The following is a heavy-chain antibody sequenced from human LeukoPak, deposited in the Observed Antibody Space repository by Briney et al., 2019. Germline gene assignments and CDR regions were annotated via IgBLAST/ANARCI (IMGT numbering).Heavy chain of an antibody. J-gene: IGHJ6*03. V-gene: IGHV3-48*03. CDR2: ISSSGSTI. D-gene: IGHD4-17*01. CDR1: GFTFSSYE. Sequence: GGSLRLSCAASGFTFSSYEMNWVRQAPGKGLEWVSYISSSGSTIYYADSVKGRFTISRDNAKNTLYLQMNSLRVEDTAVYYCARSTTHPYYNYMDVWGKGTTVTLSS. CDR3: ARSTTHPYYNYMDV.